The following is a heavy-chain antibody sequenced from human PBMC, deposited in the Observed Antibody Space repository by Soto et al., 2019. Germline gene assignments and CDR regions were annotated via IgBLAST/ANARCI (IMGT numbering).Heavy chain of an antibody. D-gene: IGHD3-16*02. Sequence: GGSLRLSCAASGFTVSSNYMSWVRQAPGKGLEWVSVIYSGGSTYYADSVKGRFTISRDNSKNTLYLQMNSLRAEDTAVYYCARASGYDYVWGSYRFWGQGTLVTVSS. V-gene: IGHV3-53*01. J-gene: IGHJ4*02. CDR1: GFTVSSNY. CDR3: ARASGYDYVWGSYRF. CDR2: IYSGGST.